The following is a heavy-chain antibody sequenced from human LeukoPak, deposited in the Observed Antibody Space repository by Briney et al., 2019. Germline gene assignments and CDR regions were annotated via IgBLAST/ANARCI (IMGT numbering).Heavy chain of an antibody. Sequence: PSETLSLTCAVYGGSFSGYYWSWIRRPPGKGLEWIGEINHSGSTNYNPSLKSRVTISVDTSKNQFSLKLSSVTAADTAVYYCARAGSGWYGYWGQGTLVTVSS. V-gene: IGHV4-34*01. D-gene: IGHD6-19*01. CDR1: GGSFSGYY. CDR3: ARAGSGWYGY. CDR2: INHSGST. J-gene: IGHJ4*02.